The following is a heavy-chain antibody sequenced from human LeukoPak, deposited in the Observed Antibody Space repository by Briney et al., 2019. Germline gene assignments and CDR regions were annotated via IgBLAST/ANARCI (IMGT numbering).Heavy chain of an antibody. J-gene: IGHJ4*02. Sequence: ASVKVSCKASGYTFTDYYMHWMRQAPGQGLEWMGWINPNSGGTKYAQKFQGRVTMTRDTSISTVYMDLSRLTSDDTAVYYCARDRFYGGNSAVAYWGQGTLVTVSS. V-gene: IGHV1-2*02. CDR2: INPNSGGT. CDR1: GYTFTDYY. CDR3: ARDRFYGGNSAVAY. D-gene: IGHD4-23*01.